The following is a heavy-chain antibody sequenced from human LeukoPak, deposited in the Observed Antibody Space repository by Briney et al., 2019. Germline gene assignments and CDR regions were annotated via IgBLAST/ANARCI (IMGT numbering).Heavy chain of an antibody. Sequence: GGSLRLSCAASGFTFSGSAMHWVRQASGKGLEWVGRIRSKANSYATAYAASVKGRFTISRDDSKSTAYLQMNSLKTEDTAVYYCTRQSRDGYPDIWGQGTMVTVSS. CDR2: IRSKANSYAT. J-gene: IGHJ3*02. V-gene: IGHV3-73*01. D-gene: IGHD5-24*01. CDR3: TRQSRDGYPDI. CDR1: GFTFSGSA.